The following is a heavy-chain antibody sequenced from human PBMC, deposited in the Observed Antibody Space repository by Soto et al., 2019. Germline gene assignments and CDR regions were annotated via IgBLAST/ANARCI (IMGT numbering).Heavy chain of an antibody. CDR3: ARSSSHSSSYPTLDY. D-gene: IGHD3-22*01. CDR2: VHYSGST. CDR1: GVSISSGGYY. J-gene: IGHJ4*02. Sequence: QVQLQESGPGLVKPSQTLSLTCTVSGVSISSGGYYWSWIRQHPGKGMERIGYVHYSGSTYYKPSLMSRVTRAGDTSKNQCSLKLSSVTATDTAVYYCARSSSHSSSYPTLDYWGQGTLVTVSS. V-gene: IGHV4-31*03.